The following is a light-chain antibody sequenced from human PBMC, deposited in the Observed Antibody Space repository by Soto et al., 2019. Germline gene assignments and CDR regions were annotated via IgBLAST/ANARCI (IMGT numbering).Light chain of an antibody. V-gene: IGLV2-14*01. CDR2: EVN. CDR3: CSYTSTNSRV. J-gene: IGLJ2*01. Sequence: QSALTQPASVSGSPGQSITISCTGTSSDIGGYNFVSWYQQYPGRAPKLIISEVNDRPSGVSNRFSGSKSGNTASLTISGLQAEDEADYYCCSYTSTNSRVFGGGTKLTVL. CDR1: SSDIGGYNF.